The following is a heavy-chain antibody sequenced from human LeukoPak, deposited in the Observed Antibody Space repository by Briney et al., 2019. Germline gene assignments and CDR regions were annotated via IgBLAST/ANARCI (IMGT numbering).Heavy chain of an antibody. D-gene: IGHD1-7*01. CDR1: GGSISSSSYY. Sequence: SQTLSLTCAVSGGSISSSSYYWGWIRQPPGKGLEWIGSVYYRGNTYYNPSLKSRVTTSVDTSKNQFSLKVSSMTAADTAVYYCARGDWKYGDFDRWGQGTLVTVSS. CDR3: ARGDWKYGDFDR. J-gene: IGHJ4*02. CDR2: VYYRGNT. V-gene: IGHV4-39*07.